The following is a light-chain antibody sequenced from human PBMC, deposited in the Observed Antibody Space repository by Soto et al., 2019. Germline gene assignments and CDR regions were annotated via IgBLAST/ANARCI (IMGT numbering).Light chain of an antibody. CDR3: QQRTDWPPQWT. V-gene: IGKV3-11*01. Sequence: EIVWAQNPERLSLRAGERATLSSRAIQSISSYLAWYQQKPGQAPRLLIYDASSRATGIPARFSGSGSGTDFTLTISCLEPEDFAVYYCQQRTDWPPQWTFGQGTRVDI. CDR1: QSISSY. J-gene: IGKJ1*01. CDR2: DAS.